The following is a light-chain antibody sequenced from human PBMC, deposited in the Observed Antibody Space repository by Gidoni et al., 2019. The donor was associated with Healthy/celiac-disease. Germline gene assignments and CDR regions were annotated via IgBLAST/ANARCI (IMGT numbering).Light chain of an antibody. CDR2: SNN. Sequence: QSVLTQPPSASGPPGQRVTISCSGSSSNIGSNTVNWYHQLPGTAPKLLIYSNNHRPSGVPDRFSGSKSGTSASLAISGLQSEDEADYYCAAWDDSLNGRGVFGGGTKLTVL. V-gene: IGLV1-44*01. CDR3: AAWDDSLNGRGV. CDR1: SSNIGSNT. J-gene: IGLJ3*02.